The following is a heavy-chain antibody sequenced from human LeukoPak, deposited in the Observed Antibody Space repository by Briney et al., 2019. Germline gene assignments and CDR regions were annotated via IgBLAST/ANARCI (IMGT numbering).Heavy chain of an antibody. CDR1: GGSISSGGYY. V-gene: IGHV4-31*03. CDR2: IYYSGST. Sequence: PSETLSLTCTVSGGSISSGGYYWSWIRQHPGKGLEWIGYIYYSGSTYYNPSLKSRVTISVDTSKNQFSLKLSSVTAADTAVYYCAGSLGYCTSTSCYYYYGMDVWGQGTTVTVSS. J-gene: IGHJ6*02. CDR3: AGSLGYCTSTSCYYYYGMDV. D-gene: IGHD2-2*01.